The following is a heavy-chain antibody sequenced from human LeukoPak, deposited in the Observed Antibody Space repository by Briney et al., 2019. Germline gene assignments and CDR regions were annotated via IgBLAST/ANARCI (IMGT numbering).Heavy chain of an antibody. Sequence: SETLSLTCAVCGGSFSGYYWSWIRQPPGKGLEWMGEINHSGSTNYNPSLKSRVTISVDTSKNQFSLKLSCVTAADTALYYCARPRGRRFGELCLFDYWGQGTLVTVSS. CDR2: INHSGST. J-gene: IGHJ4*02. CDR3: ARPRGRRFGELCLFDY. CDR1: GGSFSGYY. D-gene: IGHD3-10*01. V-gene: IGHV4-34*01.